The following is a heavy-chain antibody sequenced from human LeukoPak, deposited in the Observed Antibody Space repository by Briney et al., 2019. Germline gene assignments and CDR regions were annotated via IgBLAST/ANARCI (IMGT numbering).Heavy chain of an antibody. J-gene: IGHJ3*02. CDR1: RGTFSSYA. CDR2: IIPLFVTA. CDR3: ARCYPVSGSYYNLLRDAFDI. V-gene: IGHV1-69*13. D-gene: IGHD3-10*01. Sequence: GASVRISCKASRGTFSSYAISWGRQTPGQRLEWRGGIIPLFVTANSTQKFQSRVTITADASTSTDYMELSSLRSEDTAVYYCARCYPVSGSYYNLLRDAFDIWGQGTMVTVSS.